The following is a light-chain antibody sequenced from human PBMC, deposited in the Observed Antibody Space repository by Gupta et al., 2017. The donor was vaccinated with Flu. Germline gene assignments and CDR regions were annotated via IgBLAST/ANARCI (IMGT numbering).Light chain of an antibody. CDR3: LLYVGGAPYWV. CDR2: SKS. V-gene: IGLV7-43*01. J-gene: IGLJ3*02. Sequence: QTVVSQEPSLTVSLGGTVTLTCASSSGAVTSGYYPSWFQLKPGQAPRALIYSKSNKHSWTPARFSGSLLGGKAALTLSAVQPEDEAEYYCLLYVGGAPYWVFGGGTKLTVL. CDR1: SGAVTSGYY.